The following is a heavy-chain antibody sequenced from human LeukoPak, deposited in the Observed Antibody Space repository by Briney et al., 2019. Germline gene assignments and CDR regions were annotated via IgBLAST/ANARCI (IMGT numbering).Heavy chain of an antibody. CDR3: ARMESGIAVAGIIDY. D-gene: IGHD6-19*01. Sequence: SETLSLTCTVSGGSISSSSYYWGWIRQPPGKGLEWIGSIYYSGSTYYDPSLKSRVTISVDTSKNQFSLKLSSVTAADTAVYYCARMESGIAVAGIIDYWGQGTLVTVSS. J-gene: IGHJ4*02. CDR1: GGSISSSSYY. CDR2: IYYSGST. V-gene: IGHV4-39*01.